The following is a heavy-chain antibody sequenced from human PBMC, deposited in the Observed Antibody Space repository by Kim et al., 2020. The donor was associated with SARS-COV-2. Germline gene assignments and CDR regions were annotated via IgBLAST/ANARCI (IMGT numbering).Heavy chain of an antibody. CDR1: GYSFTSYW. CDR2: IYPGDSDT. J-gene: IGHJ5*02. D-gene: IGHD2-2*01. V-gene: IGHV5-51*01. Sequence: GESLKISCKGSGYSFTSYWIGWVRQMPGKGLEWMGIIYPGDSDTRYSPSFQGQVTISADKSISTAYLQWSSLKASDTAMYYCARHVLDCSSTSCYPPGWFDPWGQGTLVTVSS. CDR3: ARHVLDCSSTSCYPPGWFDP.